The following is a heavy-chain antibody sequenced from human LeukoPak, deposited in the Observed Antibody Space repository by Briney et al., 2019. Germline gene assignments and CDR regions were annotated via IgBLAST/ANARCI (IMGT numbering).Heavy chain of an antibody. V-gene: IGHV3-48*03. D-gene: IGHD5-18*01. CDR3: ARGPRGYSYGLGYY. J-gene: IGHJ4*02. Sequence: EGSLRLSCAASGFTFSSYEMNWVRQAPGKGLEWVSYISSNGSTIYYADSVKGRFTISRDNAKNTLYLQMNSLRAEDTAVYYCARGPRGYSYGLGYYWGQGTLVTVSS. CDR1: GFTFSSYE. CDR2: ISSNGSTI.